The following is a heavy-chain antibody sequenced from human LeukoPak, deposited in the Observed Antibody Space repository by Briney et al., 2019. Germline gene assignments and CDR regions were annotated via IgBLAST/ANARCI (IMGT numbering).Heavy chain of an antibody. CDR1: GFTFSTYA. D-gene: IGHD3-10*01. J-gene: IGHJ4*02. V-gene: IGHV3-48*01. CDR3: ARDRRFYGSASYQTAPFDY. CDR2: ISSSRSI. Sequence: PGGSLRLSCAASGFTFSTYAVNWVRQAPGKGLEWVSYISSSRSIYYADSVRGRFSISRDNAKNSLYLQMNSLRVEDTAVYYCARDRRFYGSASYQTAPFDYWGQGTLVTVSS.